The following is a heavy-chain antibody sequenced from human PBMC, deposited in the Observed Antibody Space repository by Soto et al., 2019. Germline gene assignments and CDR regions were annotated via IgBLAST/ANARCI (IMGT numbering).Heavy chain of an antibody. CDR3: ARGNVVPRDY. D-gene: IGHD2-21*01. CDR1: GGSISRGGYS. J-gene: IGHJ4*02. V-gene: IGHV4-30-2*01. CDR2: IYHSGST. Sequence: QLQLQESGSGLVKPSQTLSLTCAVSGGSISRGGYSWSWIRQPPGKGLEWIGYIYHSGSTYYNPSLKSRVTLSVDRSKNQFSLKLSSVTAADTAVYYCARGNVVPRDYWGQGTLVTVSS.